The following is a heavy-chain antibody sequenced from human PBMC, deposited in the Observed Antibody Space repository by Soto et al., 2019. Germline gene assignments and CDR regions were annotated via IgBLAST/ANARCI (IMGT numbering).Heavy chain of an antibody. J-gene: IGHJ3*02. Sequence: VQLLESGGALVQPGGSLRLSCAASGFTFRNYAMSWVRQAPGKGLEWVSRISGSGGSTYYADSVKGRFTISRDNSNNTLYRKMSSVRAEDTALYYCAKDRRYYDDSSGPMADAIDIWRQGTIVTVSS. V-gene: IGHV3-23*01. D-gene: IGHD3-22*01. CDR2: ISGSGGST. CDR1: GFTFRNYA. CDR3: AKDRRYYDDSSGPMADAIDI.